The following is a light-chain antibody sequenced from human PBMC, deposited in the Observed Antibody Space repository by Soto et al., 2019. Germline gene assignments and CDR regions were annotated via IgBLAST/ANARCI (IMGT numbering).Light chain of an antibody. CDR3: QQIYSIPIT. CDR1: QGISSY. J-gene: IGKJ5*01. CDR2: GAS. Sequence: IQLTQSPSSLSASVGDRVTITCRASQGISSYLGWYQQKPGKAPKLLIYGASTLQSGVPSRFSGSGSGTHFTLTISSLQPEDFATYYCQQIYSIPITFGQGTRLEIK. V-gene: IGKV1-39*01.